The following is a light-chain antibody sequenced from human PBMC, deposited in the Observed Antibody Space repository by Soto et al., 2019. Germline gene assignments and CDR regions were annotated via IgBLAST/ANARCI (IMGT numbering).Light chain of an antibody. V-gene: IGKV3-11*01. CDR2: DAS. Sequence: EIVLTQSPVTLSLSPGERATLSCRASQSVSSYLAWYQQKPGQAPRLLIYDASNRATGIPARFSGSGSGTDFTLTITSLEPEDFAVYYCQHRSNWLAFGGGTKVDI. CDR1: QSVSSY. CDR3: QHRSNWLA. J-gene: IGKJ4*01.